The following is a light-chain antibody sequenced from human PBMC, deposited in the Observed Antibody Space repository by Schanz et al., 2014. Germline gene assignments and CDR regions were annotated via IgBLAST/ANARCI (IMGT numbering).Light chain of an antibody. J-gene: IGLJ3*02. CDR2: LEGSGSY. CDR1: SGHSSYI. Sequence: QLVLTQSSSASASLGSSVKLTCTLSSGHSSYIIAWHQQQPGKAPRYLMKLEGSGSYNKGSGVPDRFSGSSSGADRYLTISNLQFEDEADYYCETWDNNIWVFGGGTKLTVL. V-gene: IGLV4-60*02. CDR3: ETWDNNIWV.